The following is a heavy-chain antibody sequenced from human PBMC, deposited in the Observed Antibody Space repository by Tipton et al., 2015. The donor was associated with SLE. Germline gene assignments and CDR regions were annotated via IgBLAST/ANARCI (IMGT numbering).Heavy chain of an antibody. CDR3: ATEGQDDAFDV. CDR1: GGSFSGYY. CDR2: INHSGST. Sequence: TLSLTCAVYGGSFSGYYWSWIRQPPGKGLEWIGEINHSGSTYYNPSLKSRVTISVDRSKNQFSLKLSSVTAADTAVYYCATEGQDDAFDVWGQGTMVTVSS. J-gene: IGHJ3*01. V-gene: IGHV4-34*01.